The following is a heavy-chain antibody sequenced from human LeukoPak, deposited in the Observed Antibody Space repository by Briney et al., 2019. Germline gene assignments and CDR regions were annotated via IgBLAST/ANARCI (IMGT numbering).Heavy chain of an antibody. D-gene: IGHD3-3*02. Sequence: GSLRLSCAASEFTFSSYSMNWVRQAPGKGLEWASYISSSSSTIYYADSVKGRFTISRDNAKNSLYLQMNSLRAEDTAVYYCARAIFGVVTAFDFWGQGTMVTVSS. J-gene: IGHJ3*01. CDR1: EFTFSSYS. V-gene: IGHV3-48*01. CDR2: ISSSSSTI. CDR3: ARAIFGVVTAFDF.